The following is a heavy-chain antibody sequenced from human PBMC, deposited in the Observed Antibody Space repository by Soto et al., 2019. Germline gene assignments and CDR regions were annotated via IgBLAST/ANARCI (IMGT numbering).Heavy chain of an antibody. J-gene: IGHJ5*02. CDR3: AGMPYTSGLRFDP. D-gene: IGHD6-19*01. CDR2: IYQSGVT. V-gene: IGHV4-30-2*01. Sequence: SETLSLTCNMSGDSYSISTYSWGWIRQPPGKALQWIGFIYQSGVTSYNPSLASRVSISLDRSNNQCSLKLKSVTAADTAVYFCAGMPYTSGLRFDPWGPGTLVTVSS. CDR1: GDSYSISTYS.